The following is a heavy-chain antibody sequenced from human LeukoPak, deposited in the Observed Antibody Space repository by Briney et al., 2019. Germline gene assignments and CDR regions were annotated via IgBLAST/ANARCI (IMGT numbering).Heavy chain of an antibody. D-gene: IGHD3-16*01. CDR3: ARDGGLEGGVNAFDI. CDR1: GISISSYC. CDR2: IYTNGSN. Sequence: PAESLSLTCTVSGISISSYCRSWVRQPPGKGLEWIGYIYTNGSNNYDPSLKSRVTMSVDTSKNKFYLKLSSVTAADTAVYYCARDGGLEGGVNAFDIWGQGTMVTVSS. J-gene: IGHJ3*02. V-gene: IGHV4-4*09.